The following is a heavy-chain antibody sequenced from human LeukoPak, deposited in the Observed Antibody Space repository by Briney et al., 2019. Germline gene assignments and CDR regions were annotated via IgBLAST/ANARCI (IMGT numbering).Heavy chain of an antibody. CDR3: ARHSRSGYSGYENAFDI. J-gene: IGHJ3*02. Sequence: PSETLSLTCTVSGGSISSYYWSWIRQPPGKGLEWIACISYSGSTKFNPSLKSRVTISVDTSKNQLSLKLSSVTAADTAVYYCARHSRSGYSGYENAFDIWGQGTMVTVSS. V-gene: IGHV4-59*08. CDR1: GGSISSYY. D-gene: IGHD5-12*01. CDR2: ISYSGST.